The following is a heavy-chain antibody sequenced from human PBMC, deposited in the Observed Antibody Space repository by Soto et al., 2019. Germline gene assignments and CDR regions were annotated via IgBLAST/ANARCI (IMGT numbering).Heavy chain of an antibody. CDR2: IAFSGNT. V-gene: IGHV4-59*11. CDR3: TIFPCAMLFRSPPSKALSLP. J-gene: IGHJ5*02. CDR1: GGSIRDTD. D-gene: IGHD3-9*01. Sequence: PSETLSLTCTVSGGSIRDTDSSRTLQPQCQELEWIGYIAFSGNTTYNPSLKSRITLSVDTSKNQFSLSVASVTAADTAVYYSTIFPCAMLFRSPPSKALSLPW.